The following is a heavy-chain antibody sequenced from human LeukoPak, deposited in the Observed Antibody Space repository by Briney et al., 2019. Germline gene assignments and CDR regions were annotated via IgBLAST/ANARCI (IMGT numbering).Heavy chain of an antibody. CDR3: AKDSIAARRWDY. CDR2: IRYDGSNK. V-gene: IGHV3-30*02. D-gene: IGHD6-6*01. CDR1: GFTFSSYG. J-gene: IGHJ4*02. Sequence: PGGPLRLSCAASGFTFSSYGMHWVRQAPGKGLEWVAFIRYDGSNKYYADSVKGRFTISRDNSKNTLYLQMNSLRAEDTAVYYCAKDSIAARRWDYWGQGTLVTVSS.